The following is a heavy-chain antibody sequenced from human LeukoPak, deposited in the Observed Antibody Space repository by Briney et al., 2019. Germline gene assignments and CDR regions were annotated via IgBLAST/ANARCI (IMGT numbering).Heavy chain of an antibody. CDR1: TFTFSNYW. Sequence: PGGSLRLSCAASTFTFSNYWMSWVRQAPGKGLEWVANIKQDGSEKYYVDSVKGRFTISKDNAKNTVYLQMNNLRAEDTAVYYCVSFYETYWGRGTLVTVSS. CDR2: IKQDGSEK. V-gene: IGHV3-7*01. D-gene: IGHD2-2*01. CDR3: VSFYETY. J-gene: IGHJ4*02.